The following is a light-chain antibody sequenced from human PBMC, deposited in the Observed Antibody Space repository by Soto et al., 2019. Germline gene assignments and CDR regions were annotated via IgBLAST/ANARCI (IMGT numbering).Light chain of an antibody. V-gene: IGLV1-40*01. Sequence: QSVLTQPPSVSGAPGQRVTISCTGSSSNIGAGYEVNWYQHLPGAAPKLLIYGNTNRPSGVPDRFSGSKSGTSASLAITGLQAEDEVDYYCQSYDSSLSALYVFGTGTKVTVL. CDR2: GNT. CDR3: QSYDSSLSALYV. CDR1: SSNIGAGYE. J-gene: IGLJ1*01.